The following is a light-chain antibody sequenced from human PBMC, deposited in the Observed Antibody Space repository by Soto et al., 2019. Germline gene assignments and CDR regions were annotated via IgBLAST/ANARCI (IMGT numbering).Light chain of an antibody. CDR1: QSVSSN. V-gene: IGKV3-15*01. CDR3: QQYTNWPPIT. J-gene: IGKJ5*01. Sequence: IGMTQSPATLYVSAGTRATLSFRVSQSVSSNLAWYQQKPGQAPRLLIYCASTRATGIPGRFSGSGSGTELTLTISSLQSEDFAVYYCQQYTNWPPITFRKGTRLEIK. CDR2: CAS.